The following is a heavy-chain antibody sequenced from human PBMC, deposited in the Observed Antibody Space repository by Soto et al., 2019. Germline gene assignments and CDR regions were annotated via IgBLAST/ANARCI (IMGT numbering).Heavy chain of an antibody. V-gene: IGHV3-23*01. J-gene: IGHJ5*02. CDR2: ISGNGNSI. D-gene: IGHD3-16*02. Sequence: AGGSLRLSCAASGFTFSRYALSWVRQAPGRGLEWVATISGNGNSIYYTDSVKGRFTVSRDNSKNTLFLEMGSLRAEDTAIYYCAKLIEALKYFDPWGQGTLVTVSS. CDR3: AKLIEALKYFDP. CDR1: GFTFSRYA.